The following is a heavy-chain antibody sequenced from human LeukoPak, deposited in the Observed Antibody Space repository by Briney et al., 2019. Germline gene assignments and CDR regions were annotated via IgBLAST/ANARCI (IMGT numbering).Heavy chain of an antibody. CDR1: GFTFSSYG. V-gene: IGHV3-33*01. D-gene: IGHD1-14*01. Sequence: GGSLRLSCAASGFTFSSYGMHWVRQAPGKGLEWVAVIWYDGSNKYYADSVKGRFTISRDNSKNTLYLQMNSLRAEDTAVYYCARGYGDRVYYYYYGMDVWGQGTTVTVSS. CDR3: ARGYGDRVYYYYYGMDV. J-gene: IGHJ6*02. CDR2: IWYDGSNK.